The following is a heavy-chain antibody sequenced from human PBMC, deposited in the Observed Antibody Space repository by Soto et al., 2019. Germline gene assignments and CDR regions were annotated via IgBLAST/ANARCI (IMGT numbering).Heavy chain of an antibody. CDR2: ISRSSRNI. J-gene: IGHJ6*02. Sequence: EVQLVESGGGLVKPGGSLRLSCADSGVTFSNYTMNWVRQAPGKGLEWVSSISRSSRNIYYADSLKGRFTISRDNAKNALYLQMNSMRAEDMAVYYCARDLNVAGTNFFYYYCMDVWGQGTTVTVSS. V-gene: IGHV3-21*01. CDR1: GVTFSNYT. CDR3: ARDLNVAGTNFFYYYCMDV. D-gene: IGHD6-19*01.